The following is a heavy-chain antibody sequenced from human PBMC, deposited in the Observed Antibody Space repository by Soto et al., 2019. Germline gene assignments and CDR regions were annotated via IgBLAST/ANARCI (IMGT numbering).Heavy chain of an antibody. CDR1: GFNFNDYA. CDR3: GTGGKAYDECHEDGDHGLDG. V-gene: IGHV3-23*01. CDR2: ISGSGGKT. Sequence: EVQILESGGGLVQPGGSLRLACVVSGFNFNDYAMSWVRQAPGKGLEWMAVISGSGGKTYYADSVKGRFTIARDNSKNTLFLQGHSLRAEDTAVYCCGTGGKAYDECHEDGDHGLDGWGPGSTVIVS. J-gene: IGHJ6*02. D-gene: IGHD3-22*01.